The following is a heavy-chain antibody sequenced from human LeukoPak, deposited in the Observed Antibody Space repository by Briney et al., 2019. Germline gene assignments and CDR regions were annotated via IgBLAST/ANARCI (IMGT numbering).Heavy chain of an antibody. CDR2: INHSGST. D-gene: IGHD3-22*01. V-gene: IGHV4-34*01. CDR1: GGSFSGYY. Sequence: SETLSLTCAVYGGSFSGYYWSWIRQPPGKGLEWIGEINHSGSTNYNPSLKSRVTISVNTSKNQFSLKLSSLTAADTAVYYCARGTRGYYDSSGYSFHYYYYYMDVWGKGTTVSVSS. J-gene: IGHJ6*03. CDR3: ARGTRGYYDSSGYSFHYYYYYMDV.